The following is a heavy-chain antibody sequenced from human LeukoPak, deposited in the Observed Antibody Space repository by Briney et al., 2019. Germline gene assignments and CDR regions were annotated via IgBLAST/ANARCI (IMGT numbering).Heavy chain of an antibody. CDR1: GFTFSSYW. CDR3: ARVRGSSWYDAFDI. CDR2: IKQDGSEK. Sequence: GGSLRLSCAASGFTFSSYWMSWVRQAPGKGLEWVANIKQDGSEKYYVDSVKGRFTISRDNAKNSLYLQMNSLRDEDTAVYYCARVRGSSWYDAFDIWGQGTMVTVSS. V-gene: IGHV3-7*01. J-gene: IGHJ3*02. D-gene: IGHD6-13*01.